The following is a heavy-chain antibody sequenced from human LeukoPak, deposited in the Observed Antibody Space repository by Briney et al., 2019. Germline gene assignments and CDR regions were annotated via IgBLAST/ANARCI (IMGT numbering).Heavy chain of an antibody. CDR3: ARDPPREFLEWYNPLDV. D-gene: IGHD3-3*01. CDR2: INPSGGST. Sequence: ASVKVSCKASGCTFTSYYMHWVRQAPGQGLEWMGIINPSGGSTSYAQKFQGRVTMTRDTSTSTVYMELSSLRSEDTAVYYCARDPPREFLEWYNPLDVWGQGTTVTVSS. V-gene: IGHV1-46*01. CDR1: GCTFTSYY. J-gene: IGHJ6*02.